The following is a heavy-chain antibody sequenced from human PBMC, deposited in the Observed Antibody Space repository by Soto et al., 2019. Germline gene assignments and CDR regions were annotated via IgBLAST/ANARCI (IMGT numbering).Heavy chain of an antibody. CDR1: GGSVSSGSYY. CDR2: IYYSGST. V-gene: IGHV4-61*01. J-gene: IGHJ5*02. Sequence: ATLSLTCTLSGGSVSSGSYYWSWIRQPPGKGLEWIGYIYYSGSTNYNPSLKSRVTISVDTSKNQFSLKLSSVTAADTAVYYCARRGRYSSSSGMYNWFDPWGQGTLVTVSS. CDR3: ARRGRYSSSSGMYNWFDP. D-gene: IGHD6-6*01.